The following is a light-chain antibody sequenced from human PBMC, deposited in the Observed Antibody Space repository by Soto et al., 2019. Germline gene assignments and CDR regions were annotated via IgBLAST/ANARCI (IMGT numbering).Light chain of an antibody. J-gene: IGLJ1*01. CDR2: ASS. CDR1: SSDVGSYNY. V-gene: IGLV2-14*01. CDR3: SSCTSGTTLYV. Sequence: QSVLTQPASVSGSPGQSITISCTGTSSDVGSYNYVSWYQHHPGKAPRLIIYASSNRPSGVSHRFSGSRSGNTASLTISGLQAEDEADYYCSSCTSGTTLYVFGTGTKVTV.